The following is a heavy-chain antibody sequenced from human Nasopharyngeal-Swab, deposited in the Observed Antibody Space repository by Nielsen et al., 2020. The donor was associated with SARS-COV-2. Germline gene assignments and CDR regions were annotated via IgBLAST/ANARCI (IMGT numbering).Heavy chain of an antibody. D-gene: IGHD6-6*01. CDR3: ARGIEYSSSSWFEY. Sequence: SVPVSCKTSFGTLTTYSLSWVRQAPGQGLEWMGRIFPLYGSVDYEQRFQGRVTITADESTNTAHMELSSLRSEDTAMYYCARGIEYSSSSWFEYWGQGTLVTVSS. J-gene: IGHJ4*02. V-gene: IGHV1-69*13. CDR2: IFPLYGSV. CDR1: FGTLTTYS.